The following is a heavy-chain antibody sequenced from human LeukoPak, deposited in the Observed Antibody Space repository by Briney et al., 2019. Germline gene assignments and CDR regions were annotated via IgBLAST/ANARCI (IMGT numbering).Heavy chain of an antibody. Sequence: PGGSLRLSCAASGFTFDDYGMSWVRQAPGKGLEWVSGINWNGGSTGYADSVKGRFTISRDNSKNTLYLQMNSLRAEVTAVYYCAKDGRTYDYDSGYSRFNPWGQGTLVTVSS. V-gene: IGHV3-20*04. J-gene: IGHJ5*02. CDR1: GFTFDDYG. CDR3: AKDGRTYDYDSGYSRFNP. D-gene: IGHD3-10*01. CDR2: INWNGGST.